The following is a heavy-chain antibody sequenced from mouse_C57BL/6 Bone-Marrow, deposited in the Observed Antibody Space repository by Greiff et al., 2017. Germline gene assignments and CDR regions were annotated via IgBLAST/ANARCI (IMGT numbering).Heavy chain of an antibody. V-gene: IGHV1-15*01. Sequence: VKLKQPGAELVRPGASVTLSCKASGYTFTDYEMHWVKQTPVHGLEWIGAIDPETGGTAYNQKFKGKAILTADKSSSTAYMALSSLTSEDSAVYYCNTGYYYGSSLADYWGQGTTLTVSS. CDR2: IDPETGGT. D-gene: IGHD1-1*01. CDR1: GYTFTDYE. J-gene: IGHJ2*01. CDR3: NTGYYYGSSLADY.